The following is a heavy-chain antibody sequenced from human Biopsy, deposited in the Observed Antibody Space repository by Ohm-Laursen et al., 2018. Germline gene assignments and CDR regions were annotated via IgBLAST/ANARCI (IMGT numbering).Heavy chain of an antibody. Sequence: GTLSLTCAAFGKTFSDYQWSWIRQPPGKGLEWIGQINQAGTTNYNPSLKSRVSISADASKYEFSLRLTSVTAADTAVYLCGNEVHGRDYWGLGAQVTVSS. V-gene: IGHV4-34*08. D-gene: IGHD2-15*01. CDR2: INQAGTT. CDR3: GNEVHGRDY. J-gene: IGHJ4*02. CDR1: GKTFSDYQ.